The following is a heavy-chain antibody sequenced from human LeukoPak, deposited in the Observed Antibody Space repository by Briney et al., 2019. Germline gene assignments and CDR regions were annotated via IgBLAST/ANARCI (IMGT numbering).Heavy chain of an antibody. D-gene: IGHD1-1*01. CDR1: GYTFTSYD. CDR2: IIPIFGSA. V-gene: IGHV1-69*13. Sequence: SVKVSCKASGYTFTSYDINWVRQATGQGLEWMGGIIPIFGSANYAQKFQGRVTITADESTSTAYMELSSLRSEDTAVYYCARALHLELHSYFDSWGQGTLVTVSS. J-gene: IGHJ4*02. CDR3: ARALHLELHSYFDS.